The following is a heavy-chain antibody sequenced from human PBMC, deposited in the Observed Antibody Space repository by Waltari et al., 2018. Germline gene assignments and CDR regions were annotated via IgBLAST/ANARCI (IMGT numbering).Heavy chain of an antibody. CDR3: ARESGRQLTY. Sequence: QVQLQESGPGLVKPSETLSLTCNVSGGSMSNYYWSWIRQPPGKGLEWIGYIYYSGTTNYNPTLKSRVTMSVDTSKNQFSLKLTSVTAADTAVYYCARESGRQLTYWGQGTLVTVSS. J-gene: IGHJ4*02. CDR2: IYYSGTT. D-gene: IGHD6-13*01. CDR1: GGSMSNYY. V-gene: IGHV4-59*01.